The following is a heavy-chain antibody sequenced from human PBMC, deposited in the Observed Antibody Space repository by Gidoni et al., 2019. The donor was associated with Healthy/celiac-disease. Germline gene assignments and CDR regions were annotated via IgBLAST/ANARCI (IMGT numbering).Heavy chain of an antibody. CDR1: GGSISSSSYY. J-gene: IGHJ4*02. CDR2: IYYSGST. D-gene: IGHD3-10*01. CDR3: ARQVMVRGVPVSFDY. V-gene: IGHV4-39*01. Sequence: SGGSISSSSYYWGWIRQPPGKGLEWIGSIYYSGSTYYNPSLKSRVTISVDTSKNQFSLKLSSVTAADTAVYYCARQVMVRGVPVSFDYWGQGTLVTVSS.